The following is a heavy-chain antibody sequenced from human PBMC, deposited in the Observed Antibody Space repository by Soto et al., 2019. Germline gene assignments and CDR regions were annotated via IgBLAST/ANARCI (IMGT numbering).Heavy chain of an antibody. V-gene: IGHV3-48*01. CDR3: VRDAGSLGY. CDR1: GFTFSSYS. Sequence: GGSLRLSCVVSGFTFSSYSMDWVRQAPGKGLEWVSYITSGSSTIHYADSVKGRFTISRDNAKNSVFLQMNSLRVEDTAVYYCVRDAGSLGYWGQGIRVTVAS. D-gene: IGHD3-10*01. J-gene: IGHJ4*02. CDR2: ITSGSSTI.